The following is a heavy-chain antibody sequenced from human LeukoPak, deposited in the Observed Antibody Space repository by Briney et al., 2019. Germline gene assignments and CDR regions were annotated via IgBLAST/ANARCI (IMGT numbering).Heavy chain of an antibody. Sequence: ASVKVSCKVSGYTLTELSMHWVRQAPGKGLEWMGGFDPEDGETIYAQKFQGRVTMTEDTSTDTACMELSSLKASDTAMYYCARTYYYDSSGRYEYFQHWGQGTLVTVSS. V-gene: IGHV1-24*01. J-gene: IGHJ1*01. CDR3: ARTYYYDSSGRYEYFQH. CDR1: GYTLTELS. D-gene: IGHD3-22*01. CDR2: FDPEDGET.